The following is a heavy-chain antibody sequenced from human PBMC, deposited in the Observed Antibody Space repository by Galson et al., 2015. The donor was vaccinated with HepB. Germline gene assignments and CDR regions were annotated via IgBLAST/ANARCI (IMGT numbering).Heavy chain of an antibody. CDR3: ARQTYPVGAMGEAFDI. D-gene: IGHD1-26*01. CDR1: GGSISSSSYY. CDR2: IYYSGST. V-gene: IGHV4-39*01. Sequence: LSLTCTVSGGSISSSSYYWGWIRQPPGKGLEWIGSIYYSGSTYYNPSLKSRVTISVDTSKNQFSLKLSSVTAADTAVYYCARQTYPVGAMGEAFDIWGQGTMVTVSS. J-gene: IGHJ3*02.